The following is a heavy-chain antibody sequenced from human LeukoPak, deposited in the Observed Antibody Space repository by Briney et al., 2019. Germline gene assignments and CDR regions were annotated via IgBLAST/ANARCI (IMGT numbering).Heavy chain of an antibody. CDR1: AFTFSSYS. V-gene: IGHV3-21*01. J-gene: IGHJ6*04. CDR2: ISSSGSYI. D-gene: IGHD3-10*02. Sequence: GGSLRLSCAASAFTFSSYSMNWVRQAPGKGLEWVSSISSSGSYIYYADSVKGRFTISRDNAKNSLYLQMNSLRAEDTAVYYCAELGITMIGGVWGKGTTVTIPS. CDR3: AELGITMIGGV.